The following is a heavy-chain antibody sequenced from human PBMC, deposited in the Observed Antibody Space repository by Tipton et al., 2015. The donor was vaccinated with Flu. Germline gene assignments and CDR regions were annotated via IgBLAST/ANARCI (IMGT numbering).Heavy chain of an antibody. V-gene: IGHV4-38-2*01. CDR2: IYHSGTT. J-gene: IGHJ4*02. D-gene: IGHD3-10*01. CDR1: GYSIRSAYY. Sequence: TLSLTCSVSGYSIRSAYYWGWVRRPPGKGLEWIGTIYHSGTTYYNPSLKSRVAISLDTFKNQFSLKLTSVTAADTALYYCATTTYYYGSGSHDYWGQGTLVTVSS. CDR3: ATTTYYYGSGSHDY.